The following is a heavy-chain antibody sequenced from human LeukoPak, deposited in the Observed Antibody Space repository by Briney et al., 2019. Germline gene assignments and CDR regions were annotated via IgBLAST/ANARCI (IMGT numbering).Heavy chain of an antibody. CDR3: ASYLYWWSDLGF. D-gene: IGHD2-8*02. CDR2: ISGSGGST. Sequence: GGSLRLSCAASGFTFSSYAMSWVRQAPGKGLEWVSAISGSGGSTYYADSVKGRFTISRDNSKNTLYLQMNSLRVEDTAVYFCASYLYWWSDLGFWGQGTLVTVSS. V-gene: IGHV3-23*01. J-gene: IGHJ4*02. CDR1: GFTFSSYA.